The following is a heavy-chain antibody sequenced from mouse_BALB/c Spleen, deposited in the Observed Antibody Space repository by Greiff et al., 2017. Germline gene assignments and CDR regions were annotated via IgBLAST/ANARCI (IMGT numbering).Heavy chain of an antibody. Sequence: EVQGVESGGGLVQPGGSRKLSCAASGFTFSSFGMHWVRKAPEKGLEWVAYISSGSSTIYYADTVKGRFTISRDNPKNTLFLQMTSLRSEDTAMYYCARYDYDGAMDYWGQGTSVTVSS. J-gene: IGHJ4*01. D-gene: IGHD2-4*01. V-gene: IGHV5-17*02. CDR2: ISSGSSTI. CDR3: ARYDYDGAMDY. CDR1: GFTFSSFG.